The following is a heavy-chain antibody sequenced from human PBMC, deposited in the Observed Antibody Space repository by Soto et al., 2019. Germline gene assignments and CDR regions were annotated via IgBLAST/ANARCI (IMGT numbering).Heavy chain of an antibody. CDR3: AKDDWVIEQQLGLYYYYYGMDV. Sequence: GASVKVSCKASGGTFSNYAFSWVRQAPGQGLEWMGGILPIFTTATYAPKFQDRVTITADESTSTVYMDLSSLRSEDTAVYYCAKDDWVIEQQLGLYYYYYGMDVWGQGTTVTVSS. J-gene: IGHJ6*02. CDR1: GGTFSNYA. V-gene: IGHV1-69*13. D-gene: IGHD6-13*01. CDR2: ILPIFTTA.